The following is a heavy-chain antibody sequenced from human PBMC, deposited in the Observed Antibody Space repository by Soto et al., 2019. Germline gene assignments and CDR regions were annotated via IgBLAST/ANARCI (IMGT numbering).Heavy chain of an antibody. CDR2: ISGSGGST. D-gene: IGHD6-19*01. CDR1: GFTFSSYA. CDR3: AKVLGGSGWYESLYYYYGMDV. J-gene: IGHJ6*02. V-gene: IGHV3-23*01. Sequence: GGSLRLSCAASGFTFSSYAMSWVRQAPGKGLEWVSAISGSGGSTYYADSVKGRFTISRDNSKNTLYLQMNSLRAEDTAVYYCAKVLGGSGWYESLYYYYGMDVWGQGTTVTVSS.